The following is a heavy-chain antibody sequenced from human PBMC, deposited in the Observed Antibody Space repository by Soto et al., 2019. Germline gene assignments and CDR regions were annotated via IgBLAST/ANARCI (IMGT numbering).Heavy chain of an antibody. CDR1: GGTFSTYA. J-gene: IGHJ6*02. Sequence: QVQLVQSGAEVKKPGSSVKVSCKAPGGTFSTYAISWVRQAPGQGLEWMGRVIPIFGTPKYAPKFQGRVTITAEESTSTGYMELRSLRSEDTAVYYCARSQGGSSSLDIYYYYYYGMDVWGQGTTVTVSS. D-gene: IGHD2-15*01. V-gene: IGHV1-69*01. CDR2: VIPIFGTP. CDR3: ARSQGGSSSLDIYYYYYYGMDV.